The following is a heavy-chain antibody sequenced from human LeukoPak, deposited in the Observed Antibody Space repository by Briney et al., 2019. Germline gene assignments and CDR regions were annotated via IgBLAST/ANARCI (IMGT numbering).Heavy chain of an antibody. CDR3: ARLRAGMATPYFDY. Sequence: SETLSLTCSVSGGSISHYYWSWIRQPPGKGLEWMGYIYYSGSANYKPSLKRRVTMSVDTSKNQFSLKLSSVTATDTAVYYCARLRAGMATPYFDYWGQGTLVTVSS. V-gene: IGHV4-59*08. CDR2: IYYSGSA. J-gene: IGHJ4*02. CDR1: GGSISHYY. D-gene: IGHD5-24*01.